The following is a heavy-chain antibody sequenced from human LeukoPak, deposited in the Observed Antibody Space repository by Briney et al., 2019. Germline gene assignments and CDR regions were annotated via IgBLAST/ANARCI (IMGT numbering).Heavy chain of an antibody. D-gene: IGHD4-23*01. CDR2: ISYDGSNK. J-gene: IGHJ4*02. V-gene: IGHV3-30*03. Sequence: GGSLRLSCAASGFTFSSYGMHWVRQAPGKGLEWVAVISYDGSNKYYADSVKGRFTISRDNSKNTLYLQMNSLRAEDTAVYYCARGRPHGNDYWGQGTLVTVSS. CDR3: ARGRPHGNDY. CDR1: GFTFSSYG.